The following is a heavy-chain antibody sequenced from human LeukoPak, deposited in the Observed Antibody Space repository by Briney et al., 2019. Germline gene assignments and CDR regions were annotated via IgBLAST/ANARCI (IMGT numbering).Heavy chain of an antibody. D-gene: IGHD1-26*01. CDR3: AKGGGSYFRRVTYYYYYMDV. CDR1: EFTVSSSY. V-gene: IGHV3-53*01. J-gene: IGHJ6*03. CDR2: IYSGGSI. Sequence: GGSLRLSCAASEFTVSSSYMTWIRQAPGKGLEWVSLIYSGGSIYYADSVKGRFTISRDNSKNTLYLEMNSLRAEDTAVYYCAKGGGSYFRRVTYYYYYMDVWGKGTTVTVSS.